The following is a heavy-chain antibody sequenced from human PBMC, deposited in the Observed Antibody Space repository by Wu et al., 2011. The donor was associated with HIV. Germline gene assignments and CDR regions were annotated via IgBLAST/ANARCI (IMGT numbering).Heavy chain of an antibody. CDR2: IIPIFGTA. Sequence: QVQVVQSGAEVKKPGSSVKVSCKASRGTFNNYAISWVRQAPGQGLEWMGGIIPIFGTANYAQKFQGRVTITTDESTRTAYMELSSLRYEDTAVYYCARGRGEWGLVTMIVVVLPNYYYYGSGRLGRRDTVTVX. CDR1: RGTFNNYA. CDR3: ARGRGEWGLVTMIVVVLPNYYYYGSGR. J-gene: IGHJ6*02. V-gene: IGHV1-69*05. D-gene: IGHD3-22*01.